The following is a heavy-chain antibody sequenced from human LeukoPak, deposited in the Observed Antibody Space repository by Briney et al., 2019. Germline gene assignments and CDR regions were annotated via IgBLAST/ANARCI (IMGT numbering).Heavy chain of an antibody. CDR2: IKQDGSEK. D-gene: IGHD1-7*01. Sequence: ETLSLTCTVSGGSFRSITSFWGWIRQPPGKGLEWMANIKQDGSEKYYVNSVKGRFTISRDNAKNSLYLQMNSLRAEDTAIYYCAREDDWNYEDYWGQGTLVTVSS. CDR3: AREDDWNYEDY. V-gene: IGHV3-7*01. CDR1: GGSFRSIT. J-gene: IGHJ4*02.